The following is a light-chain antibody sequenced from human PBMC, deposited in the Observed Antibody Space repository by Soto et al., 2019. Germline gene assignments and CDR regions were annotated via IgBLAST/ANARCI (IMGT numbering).Light chain of an antibody. CDR2: AAS. CDR1: QSISSY. J-gene: IGKJ2*01. Sequence: DIQMTQSPSSLSASVGDRVTITCRASQSISSYLNWYQQKPGKAPKILIYAASSLQSGVPSRFSGSGSGTDFTRTISSLQPDEFATYDCQQCYSTPPTFGQGNKLEIK. V-gene: IGKV1-39*01. CDR3: QQCYSTPPT.